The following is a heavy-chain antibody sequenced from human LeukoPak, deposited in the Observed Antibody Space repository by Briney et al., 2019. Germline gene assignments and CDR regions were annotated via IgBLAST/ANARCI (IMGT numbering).Heavy chain of an antibody. CDR1: GFTVSSNY. V-gene: IGHV3-53*01. J-gene: IGHJ4*02. D-gene: IGHD3-10*01. CDR2: IYSGGST. CDR3: AREDGSGSYYLPPLD. Sequence: GGSLRLSCAASGFTVSSNYMSWVRQAPGKGLEWVSVIYSGGSTYYADSVKGRFTISRDNSKNTLYLQMNSLRAEDTAVYYCAREDGSGSYYLPPLDWGQGTLVTVSS.